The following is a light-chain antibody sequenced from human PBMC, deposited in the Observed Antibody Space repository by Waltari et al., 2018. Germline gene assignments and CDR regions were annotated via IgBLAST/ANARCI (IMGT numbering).Light chain of an antibody. CDR1: QSIAIY. CDR3: QQSYSTPLT. CDR2: PAS. V-gene: IGKV1-39*01. J-gene: IGKJ3*01. Sequence: DIQMTQSPSSLSASVGDRVTITCRASQSIAIYLNWYQQEPGKAPKLLIYPASRLQTGVPSRFSGSGSGTHFTLTISSLQPEDFATYYCQQSYSTPLTVGPGTKVDFQ.